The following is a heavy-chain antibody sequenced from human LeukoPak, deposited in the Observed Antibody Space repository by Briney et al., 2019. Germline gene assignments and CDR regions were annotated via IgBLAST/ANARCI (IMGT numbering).Heavy chain of an antibody. V-gene: IGHV3-7*03. CDR1: GFTFSNYW. D-gene: IGHD6-19*01. CDR3: AKDNAYSSGWLYYFDY. CDR2: IKEDGSEK. J-gene: IGHJ4*02. Sequence: GGSLRLSCAASGFTFSNYWMSWVRQAPGKGLEWVANIKEDGSEKNYVDSVKGRFTISRDDAKKSLYLQMNSLRAEDTAVYYCAKDNAYSSGWLYYFDYWGQGTLVTVSS.